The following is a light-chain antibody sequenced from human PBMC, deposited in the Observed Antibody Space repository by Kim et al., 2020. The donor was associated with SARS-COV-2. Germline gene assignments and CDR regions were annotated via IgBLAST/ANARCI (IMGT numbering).Light chain of an antibody. CDR2: RNN. CDR3: AAWDDSLTSWV. J-gene: IGLJ3*02. CDR1: SSNIGSTS. Sequence: GQRVTISWSGSSSNIGSTSVYWYQQLPGTAPKLLIYRNNQRPSGVPDRFSGSKSGTSASLAISGLRSEDEADYYCAAWDDSLTSWVFGGGTQLTVL. V-gene: IGLV1-47*01.